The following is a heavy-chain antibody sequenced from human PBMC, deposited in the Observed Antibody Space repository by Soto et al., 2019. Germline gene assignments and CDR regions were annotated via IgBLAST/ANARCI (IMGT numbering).Heavy chain of an antibody. J-gene: IGHJ6*02. V-gene: IGHV1-24*01. CDR1: GYTLTELS. CDR2: FDPEDGET. CDR3: ATTKSGGSYDGYYYYYGMDV. Sequence: DSVQVSCKVSGYTLTELSMHWVRQAPGKGLEWMGGFDPEDGETIYAQKFQGRVTMTEDTSTDTAYMELSSLRSGDTAVYYCATTKSGGSYDGYYYYYGMDVWGQGTTVTV. D-gene: IGHD2-15*01.